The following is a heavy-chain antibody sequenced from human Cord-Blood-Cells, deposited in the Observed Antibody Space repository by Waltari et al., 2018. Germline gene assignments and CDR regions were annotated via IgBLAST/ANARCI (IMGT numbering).Heavy chain of an antibody. CDR1: GFTFRSYW. Sequence: EVQLVESGGGLVQPGRFRRLSCAASGFTFRSYWIHWVRQAPGKGLVWVSRINSDGSSTSYADSVKGRFTISRDNAKNTLYLQMNSLRAEDTAVYYCARVWVDAFDIWGQGTMVTVSS. CDR3: ARVWVDAFDI. D-gene: IGHD7-27*01. V-gene: IGHV3-74*01. CDR2: INSDGSST. J-gene: IGHJ3*02.